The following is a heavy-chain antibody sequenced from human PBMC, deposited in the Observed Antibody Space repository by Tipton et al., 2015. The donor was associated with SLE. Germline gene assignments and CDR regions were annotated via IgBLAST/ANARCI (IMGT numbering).Heavy chain of an antibody. CDR2: IYNSGNT. V-gene: IGHV4-39*07. J-gene: IGHJ6*02. CDR1: GASISSTSYY. CDR3: ARHVDPTDYYYYAVDD. Sequence: TLSLTCTVPGASISSTSYYWGWIRQAPGKGLEWIGSIYNSGNTYYNASLKSRVTISVDTSKNQFSLRLSSVPAADTAVYYCARHVDPTDYYYYAVDDWGQRTTVTVSS.